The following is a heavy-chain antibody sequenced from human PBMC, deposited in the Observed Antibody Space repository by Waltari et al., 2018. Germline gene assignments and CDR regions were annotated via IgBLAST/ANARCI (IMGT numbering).Heavy chain of an antibody. CDR2: INYDGSQK. J-gene: IGHJ4*02. D-gene: IGHD2-2*01. CDR3: AKSRGFEY. V-gene: IGHV3-7*01. CDR1: GFTFSRYW. Sequence: EVQLVESGGGLVQPGGSLRLYCGAFGFTFSRYWMSWVRQTPGKGLEWVANINYDGSQKYYVDSVKGRFTISRDNAKNSVYLQMNSLRVEDTAVYYCAKSRGFEYWGQGTLITVSS.